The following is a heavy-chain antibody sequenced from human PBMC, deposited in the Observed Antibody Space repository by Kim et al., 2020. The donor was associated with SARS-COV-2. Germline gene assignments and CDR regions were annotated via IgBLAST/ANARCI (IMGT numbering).Heavy chain of an antibody. CDR1: GGSISSSSYY. CDR2: IYYSGST. Sequence: SETLSLTCTVSGGSISSSSYYWGWIRQPPGKGLEWIGSIYYSGSTYYNPSLKSRVTISVDTSKNQFSLKLSSVTAADTAVYYCARHGTPGYCSGGSCHPEGVDYWGQGTLVTVSS. J-gene: IGHJ4*02. D-gene: IGHD2-15*01. V-gene: IGHV4-39*01. CDR3: ARHGTPGYCSGGSCHPEGVDY.